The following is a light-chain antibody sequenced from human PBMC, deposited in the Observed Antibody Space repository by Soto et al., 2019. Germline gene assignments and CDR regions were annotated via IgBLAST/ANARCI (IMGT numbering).Light chain of an antibody. CDR3: QQCGSSSWT. CDR2: GAS. CDR1: QSVSSSF. J-gene: IGKJ1*01. Sequence: EIVLTQFPCTLSLSPGERATLSCRASQSVSSSFLAWYQQKPGQAPRLLIYGASSRATGIPDRFSGSGSGTDFTLTISRLEPEDFAVYYCQQCGSSSWTFGQGTKVDIK. V-gene: IGKV3-20*01.